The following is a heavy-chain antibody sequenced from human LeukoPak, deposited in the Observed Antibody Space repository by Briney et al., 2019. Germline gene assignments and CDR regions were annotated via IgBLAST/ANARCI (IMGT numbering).Heavy chain of an antibody. V-gene: IGHV6-1*01. Sequence: SQSLSLTCAISGDSVSSNSATWNWIRQSPSRGLEWLGRTYYRSKWYSDYAVSVKSRISINPDTSKNQFSLQLNSVTPEDTAVYYCARDLRETTRYFACFLSDLSAFDIWGKGTMVTVSS. CDR2: TYYRSKWYS. J-gene: IGHJ3*02. CDR1: GDSVSSNSAT. D-gene: IGHD3-9*01. CDR3: ARDLRETTRYFACFLSDLSAFDI.